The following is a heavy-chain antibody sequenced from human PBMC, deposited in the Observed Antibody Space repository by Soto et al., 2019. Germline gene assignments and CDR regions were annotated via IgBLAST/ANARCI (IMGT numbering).Heavy chain of an antibody. CDR3: ATSKIYFFQSGVSHHVPLSF. J-gene: IGHJ4*02. CDR2: IYHSGST. Sequence: QVQLQQWGAGLLKPSETLSLTCAVSGGSLSNYYWSWIRQPPGKGLEWIGEIYHSGSTNYNPYIKSRVTISVDTATNQSYLQLSSVTAADTSVYSCATSKIYFFQSGVSHHVPLSFWGQGTLVTVSS. CDR1: GGSLSNYY. V-gene: IGHV4-34*02. D-gene: IGHD2-15*01.